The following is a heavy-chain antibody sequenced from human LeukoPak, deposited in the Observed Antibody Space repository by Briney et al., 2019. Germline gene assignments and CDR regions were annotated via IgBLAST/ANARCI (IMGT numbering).Heavy chain of an antibody. J-gene: IGHJ4*02. Sequence: GGSLRLSCAASGFTFSSYGMHWVRQAPGKGLEWVAVISYDGSNKYYADSVKGRFTISRDNSKNTLYLQMNSLRAEDTALYYCAKDIVGYSGYDWAPFDYWGQGTLVTVSS. V-gene: IGHV3-30*18. D-gene: IGHD5-12*01. CDR2: ISYDGSNK. CDR1: GFTFSSYG. CDR3: AKDIVGYSGYDWAPFDY.